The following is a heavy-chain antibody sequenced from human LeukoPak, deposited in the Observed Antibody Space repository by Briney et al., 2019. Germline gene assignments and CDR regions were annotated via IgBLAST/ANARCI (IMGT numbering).Heavy chain of an antibody. D-gene: IGHD2-2*01. V-gene: IGHV3-30*02. CDR1: GFTFSTYG. J-gene: IGHJ6*03. Sequence: GGSLRLSCAASGFTFSTYGMHWVRQAPGKGLEWVAFLRYDGSNKYYADSVKGRFTISRDNSKNTLYLQMNSLRAEDTAVYYCAKDVANCGSTSCYFYYYMDVWGKGTTVTVSS. CDR3: AKDVANCGSTSCYFYYYMDV. CDR2: LRYDGSNK.